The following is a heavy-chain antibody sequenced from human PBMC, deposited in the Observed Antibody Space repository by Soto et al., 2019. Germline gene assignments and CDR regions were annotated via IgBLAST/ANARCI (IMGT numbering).Heavy chain of an antibody. CDR1: GFKFSIYS. J-gene: IGHJ5*02. CDR2: ITSDTKTI. CDR3: ARALDTTMASKDNWLDP. Sequence: LRLSCAASGFKFSIYSMNWVRQAPGKGLEWSAYITSDTKTIKYTDSVKGRFAISRDNAKNTLYLQVNSLRAEDTAVYYCARALDTTMASKDNWLDPWGQGTLVTVSS. V-gene: IGHV3-48*01. D-gene: IGHD5-18*01.